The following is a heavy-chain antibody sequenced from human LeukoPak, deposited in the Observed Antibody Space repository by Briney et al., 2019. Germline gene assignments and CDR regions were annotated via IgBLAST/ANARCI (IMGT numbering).Heavy chain of an antibody. Sequence: SETLSLTCTVSDGPMNSYHWNWIRQFPGKGLEWIGRIYTSGSTTYNPSLKSRVTISGDTSENQFSLRLSSVTAADTAVYYCARASYSYDISGWVPFDYWGQGTLVTVSS. D-gene: IGHD3-22*01. CDR3: ARASYSYDISGWVPFDY. V-gene: IGHV4-4*08. J-gene: IGHJ4*02. CDR1: DGPMNSYH. CDR2: IYTSGST.